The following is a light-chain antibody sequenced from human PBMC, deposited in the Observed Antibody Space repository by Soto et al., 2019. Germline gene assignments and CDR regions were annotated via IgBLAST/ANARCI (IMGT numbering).Light chain of an antibody. CDR2: KAS. J-gene: IGKJ4*01. V-gene: IGKV1-5*03. CDR1: QTISSW. CDR3: HQYNSYAS. Sequence: DIQMTQSPSTLSASVGDRVTITCRASQTISSWLEWYQQKPGKAPKILIYKASSLESGAPSRFSGSRSGTEFTLTISSLQPDDYATYCCHQYNSYASCGGGTKVEIK.